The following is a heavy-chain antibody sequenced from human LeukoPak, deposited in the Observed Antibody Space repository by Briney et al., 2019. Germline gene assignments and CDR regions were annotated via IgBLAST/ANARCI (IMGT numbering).Heavy chain of an antibody. D-gene: IGHD1-26*01. V-gene: IGHV1-2*02. CDR1: GYPFSGYY. J-gene: IGHJ4*02. CDR3: ARGDEWELAVDY. Sequence: GASVKVSCKASGYPFSGYYINWVRYGPGQGLEWMGWIKPNSGGTNYAQKFQGRLTMTRDTTISTVYMELNRLRSDDTAVYYCARGDEWELAVDYWGQGTLITVSS. CDR2: IKPNSGGT.